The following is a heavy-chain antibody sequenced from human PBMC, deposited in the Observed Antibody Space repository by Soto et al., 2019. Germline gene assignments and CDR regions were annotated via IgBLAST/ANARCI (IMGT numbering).Heavy chain of an antibody. CDR3: ARNGQTYDYYFFDN. Sequence: QVQLVQSGAEVKKPGASVKVSCKASGYTLTHYYMHWVRQAPGQGPEWGGVINPSTLVTSYAQKFQGRVTMTRDTSTSTVDMELNSLISEDTAVYYCARNGQTYDYYFFDNWGQGTLVTVSS. J-gene: IGHJ4*02. CDR2: INPSTLVT. CDR1: GYTLTHYY. D-gene: IGHD5-12*01. V-gene: IGHV1-46*01.